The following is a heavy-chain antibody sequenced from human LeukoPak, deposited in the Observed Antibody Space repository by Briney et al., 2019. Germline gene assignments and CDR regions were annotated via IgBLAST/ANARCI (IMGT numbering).Heavy chain of an antibody. CDR3: ARDSGIAAAGTKGWYLDY. V-gene: IGHV1-18*01. Sequence: GASVEVSCKASGYTFTSYGITWVRQAPGQGLEWMGWTSAYNGNTNYAQKLQGRVTMTTDTSTSAAYMELRSLRSDDTAVYYCARDSGIAAAGTKGWYLDYWGQGTLVTVSS. J-gene: IGHJ4*02. D-gene: IGHD6-13*01. CDR1: GYTFTSYG. CDR2: TSAYNGNT.